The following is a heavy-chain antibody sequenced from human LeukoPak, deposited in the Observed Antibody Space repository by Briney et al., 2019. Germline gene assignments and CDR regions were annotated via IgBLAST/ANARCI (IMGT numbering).Heavy chain of an antibody. CDR2: INPNSGGT. CDR1: GYTFTVYC. V-gene: IGHV1-2*02. Sequence: GASVTVSFSASGYTFTVYCMHWVRQAPGQGLEWMGWINPNSGGTNYAQKFQGRVTITRDTSISTAYMELSRLRSDDTALYFCARGGCLADGYSPIDFWGEGTLVTVSS. CDR3: ARGGCLADGYSPIDF. J-gene: IGHJ4*02. D-gene: IGHD5-24*01.